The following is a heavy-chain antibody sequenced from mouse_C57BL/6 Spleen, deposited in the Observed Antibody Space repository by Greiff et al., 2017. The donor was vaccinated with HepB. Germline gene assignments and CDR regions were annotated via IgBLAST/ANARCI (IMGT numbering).Heavy chain of an antibody. J-gene: IGHJ2*01. CDR2: IYPSDSET. CDR1: GYTFTSYW. D-gene: IGHD1-1*01. V-gene: IGHV1-61*01. CDR3: ARNYYGSSYSYYCDY. Sequence: QVQLQQPGAELVRPGSSVKLSCKASGYTFTSYWMDWVKQRPGQGLEWIGNIYPSDSETHYNQKFKDKATLTVDKSSSTAYMQLSSLTSEDSAVYYCARNYYGSSYSYYCDYWGQGTTLTVSS.